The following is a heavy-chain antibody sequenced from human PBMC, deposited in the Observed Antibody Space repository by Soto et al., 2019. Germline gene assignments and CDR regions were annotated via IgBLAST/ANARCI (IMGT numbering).Heavy chain of an antibody. Sequence: QAHIVQSGAEVRQPGASVKVSCTPSGFAFTHYAFHWVRQAPGRGLEWMGWINGGNGDTKYSQHFQNRVAFMRDISASAAYMQVSGLTSEDTAVYYCAREGTGGTCSGGRCYFVPFDVWGQGTMVSVSS. V-gene: IGHV1-3*01. CDR1: GFAFTHYA. CDR3: AREGTGGTCSGGRCYFVPFDV. D-gene: IGHD2-15*01. J-gene: IGHJ3*01. CDR2: INGGNGDT.